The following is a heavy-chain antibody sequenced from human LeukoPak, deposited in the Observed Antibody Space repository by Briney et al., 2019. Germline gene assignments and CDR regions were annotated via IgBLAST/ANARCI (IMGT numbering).Heavy chain of an antibody. D-gene: IGHD6-6*01. CDR1: GFTFSSYG. V-gene: IGHV3-30*02. CDR3: ARPSSIAARPHAFDI. J-gene: IGHJ3*02. CDR2: IRYDGSNK. Sequence: GGSLRLSCAASGFTFSSYGMHWVRQAPGKGLEWVAFIRYDGSNKYYADSVKGRFTISRDNSKNTLYLQMNSLRAEDTAVYYCARPSSIAARPHAFDIWGQGTMVTVSS.